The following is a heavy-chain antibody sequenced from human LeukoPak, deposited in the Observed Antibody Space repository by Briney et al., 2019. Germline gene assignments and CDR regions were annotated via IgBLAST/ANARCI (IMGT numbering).Heavy chain of an antibody. CDR2: IRSKAYGGTT. Sequence: GGSLRLSCTASGFTFGDYAMSWFRQAPGKGLEWVGFIRSKAYGGTTEYAASVKGRFTISRDDSKSIAYLQMNSLKTEDTAVYYCTRAVYSYGYENWFDPWGQGTLVTVSS. CDR1: GFTFGDYA. D-gene: IGHD5-18*01. J-gene: IGHJ5*02. V-gene: IGHV3-49*03. CDR3: TRAVYSYGYENWFDP.